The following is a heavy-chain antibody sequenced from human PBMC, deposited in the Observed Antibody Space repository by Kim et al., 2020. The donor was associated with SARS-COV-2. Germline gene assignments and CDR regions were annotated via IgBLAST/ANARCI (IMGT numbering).Heavy chain of an antibody. V-gene: IGHV3-53*01. D-gene: IGHD1-26*01. CDR2: IYSDGTT. Sequence: GGSLRLSCAASGFTVNSNSMSWVRQAPGKGLEWVSVIYSDGTTNYADSVKGRFTISRDSLSNTLYLQMNSLKAEDTAVYYCTTPGWELLYWGQGTLVTVSS. J-gene: IGHJ4*02. CDR3: TTPGWELLY. CDR1: GFTVNSNS.